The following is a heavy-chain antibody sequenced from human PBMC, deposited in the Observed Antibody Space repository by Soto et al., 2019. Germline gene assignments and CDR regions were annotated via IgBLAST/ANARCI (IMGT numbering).Heavy chain of an antibody. CDR2: IIPILGKA. J-gene: IGHJ5*02. V-gene: IGHV1-69*04. D-gene: IGHD2-2*01. CDR3: ARGKPDIVVVPAAQGGWFDP. CDR1: GYTFTSFG. Sequence: ASVKVSCKASGYTFTSFGISWVRQAPGQGLEWMGRIIPILGKANYAQKFQGRVTITADKSTSTAYMELSSLRSEDTAVYYCARGKPDIVVVPAAQGGWFDPWGQGTLVTVSS.